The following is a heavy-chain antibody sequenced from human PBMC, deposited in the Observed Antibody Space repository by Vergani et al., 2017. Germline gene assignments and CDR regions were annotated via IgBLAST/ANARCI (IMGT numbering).Heavy chain of an antibody. J-gene: IGHJ6*02. D-gene: IGHD3-10*01. V-gene: IGHV3-23*01. Sequence: EVQLLESGGGLVQPGGSLRLSCAASGFNFSSYAMSWVRQAPGKGLEWVSAISGSGGSTYYANSVKGRFTISRDNSKNTLYLQMNSLRAEDTAVYYGAKGDTRVRVQKPPYYSYGMDVWGQGTTVTVSS. CDR1: GFNFSSYA. CDR3: AKGDTRVRVQKPPYYSYGMDV. CDR2: ISGSGGST.